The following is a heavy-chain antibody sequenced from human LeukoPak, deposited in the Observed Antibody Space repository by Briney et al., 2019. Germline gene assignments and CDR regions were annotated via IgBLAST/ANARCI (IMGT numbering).Heavy chain of an antibody. CDR3: ASLTPPGFSPDAYYYDSSGYSGGYFDY. J-gene: IGHJ4*02. D-gene: IGHD3-22*01. V-gene: IGHV4-39*01. CDR1: GGSISSYY. Sequence: SETLSLTCTVSGGSISSYYWGWIRQPPGKGLEWIGSIYYSGSTYYNPSLKSRVTISVDTSKNQFSLKLSSVTAADTAVYYCASLTPPGFSPDAYYYDSSGYSGGYFDYWGQGTLVTVSS. CDR2: IYYSGST.